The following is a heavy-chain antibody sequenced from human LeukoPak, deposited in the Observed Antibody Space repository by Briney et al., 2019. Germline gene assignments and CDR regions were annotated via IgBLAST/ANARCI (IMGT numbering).Heavy chain of an antibody. J-gene: IGHJ4*02. CDR1: GGSISSSSYY. D-gene: IGHD2-15*01. V-gene: IGHV4-39*07. Sequence: SETLSLTCTVSGGSISSSSYYWGWIRQPPGKGLEWIGSIYYSGSTNYNPSLKSRVTISVDTSKNQFSLKLSSVTAADTAVYYCARKFTVVTAMFDYWGQGTLVTVSS. CDR3: ARKFTVVTAMFDY. CDR2: IYYSGST.